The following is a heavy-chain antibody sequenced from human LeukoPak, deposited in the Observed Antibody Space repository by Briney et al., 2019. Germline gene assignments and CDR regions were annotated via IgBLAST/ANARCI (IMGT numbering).Heavy chain of an antibody. Sequence: ASVKFSSKASGYPFTSYYMHWVRQAPGQGLEWMGIINPSGGSTSYAQKFQGRVTMTRDMSTSTVYMELSSLRSEDTAVYYCARVGYSYGYYFDYWGQGTLVTVSS. J-gene: IGHJ4*02. D-gene: IGHD5-18*01. V-gene: IGHV1-46*01. CDR1: GYPFTSYY. CDR2: INPSGGST. CDR3: ARVGYSYGYYFDY.